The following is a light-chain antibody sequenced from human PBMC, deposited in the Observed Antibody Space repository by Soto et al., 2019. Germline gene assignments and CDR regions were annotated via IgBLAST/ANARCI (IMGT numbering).Light chain of an antibody. Sequence: DIPMTQSPSSLSASVGDRVTITCRASKSLAGYLNWYQQKPGEAPKLLIYATSTLQSGVPSRFSGSGSGVDYTLTINSLQPEDFATYSCQQSHSTPRTFGQGTKVEIK. CDR1: KSLAGY. V-gene: IGKV1-39*01. CDR3: QQSHSTPRT. CDR2: ATS. J-gene: IGKJ1*01.